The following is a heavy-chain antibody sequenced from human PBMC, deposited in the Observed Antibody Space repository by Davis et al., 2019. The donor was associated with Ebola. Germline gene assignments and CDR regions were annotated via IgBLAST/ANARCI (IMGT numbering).Heavy chain of an antibody. CDR1: GFTFSTYA. Sequence: PGGSLRPSCAASGFTFSTYAMGWVRQAPGKGLEWVSDISSGGGAPYYADSVKGRFTTFRDNPKNTLYLQMNSLRAEDTAVYYCAQQLGDYGGNALRYWGQGTLVTVSS. J-gene: IGHJ4*02. D-gene: IGHD4-23*01. CDR3: AQQLGDYGGNALRY. V-gene: IGHV3-23*01. CDR2: ISSGGGAP.